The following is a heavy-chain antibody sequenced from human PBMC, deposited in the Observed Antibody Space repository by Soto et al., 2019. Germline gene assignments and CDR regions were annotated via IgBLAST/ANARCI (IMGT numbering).Heavy chain of an antibody. J-gene: IGHJ5*02. Sequence: SVKVSCKASGGTFSSYAISWVRQAPGQGLEWMGGIIPIFGTANYAQKFQGRVTITADESTSTAYMELSSLRSEDTAVYYCARASAGTKGSLGRFDPWGQGTLVTVSS. V-gene: IGHV1-69*13. CDR2: IIPIFGTA. D-gene: IGHD1-7*01. CDR1: GGTFSSYA. CDR3: ARASAGTKGSLGRFDP.